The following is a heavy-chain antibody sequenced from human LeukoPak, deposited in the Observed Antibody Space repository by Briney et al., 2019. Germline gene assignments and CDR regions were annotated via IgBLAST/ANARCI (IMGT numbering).Heavy chain of an antibody. CDR1: GFTFGAYA. V-gene: IGHV3-49*03. J-gene: IGHJ3*02. CDR2: IRSKAYGGTT. D-gene: IGHD3-16*01. CDR3: TRAGLEVMITFGGVIDAFDI. Sequence: GGSLRLSCTASGFTFGAYAMSWFRQAPGKGLEWVGFIRSKAYGGTTEYAASVKGRFTISRDDSKSIAYLQMNSLKTEDTAVYYCTRAGLEVMITFGGVIDAFDIWGQGTMVTVSS.